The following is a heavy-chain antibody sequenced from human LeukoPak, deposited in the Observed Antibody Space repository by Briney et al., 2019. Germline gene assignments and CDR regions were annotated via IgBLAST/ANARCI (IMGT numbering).Heavy chain of an antibody. V-gene: IGHV1-69*05. CDR2: IIPIFGTA. CDR1: GGTFSSYA. Sequence: GSSVKVSCKPSGGTFSSYAISWVRQAPGQGLEWMGGIIPIFGTANYAQKFQGRVTITTDESTSTAYMELSSLRSEDTAVYYCARDIKQLRAFDIWGQGTMVTVSS. CDR3: ARDIKQLRAFDI. D-gene: IGHD6-6*01. J-gene: IGHJ3*02.